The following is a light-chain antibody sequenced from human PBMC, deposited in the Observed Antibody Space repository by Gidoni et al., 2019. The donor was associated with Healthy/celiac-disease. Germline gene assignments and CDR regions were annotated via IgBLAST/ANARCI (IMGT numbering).Light chain of an antibody. J-gene: IGLJ1*01. CDR3: QAWDSSSFYV. CDR2: PDS. CDR1: KLGDKY. V-gene: IGLV3-1*01. Sequence: SYELTQPPSVSVPPGQTASITCSGDKLGDKYACWYQQKPGQSPVLVIYPDSKRPSGIPERFSGSNSGNTATLTISGTQAMDEADYYCQAWDSSSFYVFGTGTKVTVL.